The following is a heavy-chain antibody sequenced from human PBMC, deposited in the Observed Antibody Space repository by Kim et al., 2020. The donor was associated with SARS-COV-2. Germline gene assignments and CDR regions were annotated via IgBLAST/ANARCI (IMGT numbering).Heavy chain of an antibody. Sequence: SETLSLTCTVYGGSISSGYYCWSWIRQPPGKGLDWVSYICYSGSTNYTPSLKSRVTISIATSKNHFALKLGTVTAADTAVYYCARFRQSLVPAAMYFDYWGQGTPVTVSS. V-gene: IGHV4-30-4*01. J-gene: IGHJ4*02. D-gene: IGHD2-2*01. CDR1: GGSISSGYYC. CDR3: ARFRQSLVPAAMYFDY. CDR2: ICYSGST.